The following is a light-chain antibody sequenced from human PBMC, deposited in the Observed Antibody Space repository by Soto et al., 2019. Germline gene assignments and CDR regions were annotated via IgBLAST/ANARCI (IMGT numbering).Light chain of an antibody. J-gene: IGKJ5*01. Sequence: IVVTHSPGTLSLTPGERATLSCRASQSVTTQLAWYQQKPGQAPRLIIHGASSRATGIPARFSGSGSGTEFTLTISSLQSEDFAVYYCQQYNNWPPITFGQGTRLEIK. CDR2: GAS. CDR3: QQYNNWPPIT. CDR1: QSVTTQ. V-gene: IGKV3-15*01.